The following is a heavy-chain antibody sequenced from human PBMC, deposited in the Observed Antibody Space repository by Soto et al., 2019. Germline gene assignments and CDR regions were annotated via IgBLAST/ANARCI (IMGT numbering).Heavy chain of an antibody. CDR3: SKDLSARVNNEGDY. Sequence: GGSLRLSCAASGFTFSSYAMSWVRQAPGKGLEWVSAISGSGGSTYYADSVKGRFTITRDNSKNTLYRQMNSLSAEDWAVYYCSKDLSARVNNEGDYWGQGSLVTVSS. CDR2: ISGSGGST. V-gene: IGHV3-23*01. D-gene: IGHD3-10*01. J-gene: IGHJ4*02. CDR1: GFTFSSYA.